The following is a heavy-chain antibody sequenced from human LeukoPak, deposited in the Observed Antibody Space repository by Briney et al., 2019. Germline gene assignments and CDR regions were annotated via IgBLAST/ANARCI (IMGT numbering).Heavy chain of an antibody. D-gene: IGHD5-18*01. Sequence: PSETLSLTCTVSGGSISSYYWSWIRQPPGKGLEWIGYIYYSGSTNYNPSLKSRVTMSVDTSKNQFSLKLSSVTAADTAVYYCARGLNRGYPYGSIFDYWGQGTLVSVSS. CDR1: GGSISSYY. J-gene: IGHJ4*02. CDR2: IYYSGST. CDR3: ARGLNRGYPYGSIFDY. V-gene: IGHV4-59*01.